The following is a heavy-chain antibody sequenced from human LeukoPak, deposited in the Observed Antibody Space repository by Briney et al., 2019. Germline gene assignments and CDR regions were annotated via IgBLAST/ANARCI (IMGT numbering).Heavy chain of an antibody. J-gene: IGHJ4*02. CDR3: ARGMQGELSFFPFDH. CDR1: GGTFKTFA. Sequence: SMKASCKASGGTFKTFAISWVRQGPGQGLEWMGSIIPMFGTADYAQKFQGRVTITADTSTSTVFMELTSLQSEDTAVYYCARGMQGELSFFPFDHWGQGALVTVSS. D-gene: IGHD3-16*02. V-gene: IGHV1-69*06. CDR2: IIPMFGTA.